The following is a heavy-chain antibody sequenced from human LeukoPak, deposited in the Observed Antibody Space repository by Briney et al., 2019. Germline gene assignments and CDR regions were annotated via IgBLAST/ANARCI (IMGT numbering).Heavy chain of an antibody. Sequence: PGGSLRLSCAASGFTFSSYWMSWVRQAPGKGLEWVANIKQDGSEKYYVDSVKGRFTISRDNAKNSLYLQMNSLRAEDTAVYYCARVNGSSGYYYYYYMDVWGKGTTVTVSS. D-gene: IGHD6-6*01. J-gene: IGHJ6*03. CDR3: ARVNGSSGYYYYYYMDV. V-gene: IGHV3-7*01. CDR1: GFTFSSYW. CDR2: IKQDGSEK.